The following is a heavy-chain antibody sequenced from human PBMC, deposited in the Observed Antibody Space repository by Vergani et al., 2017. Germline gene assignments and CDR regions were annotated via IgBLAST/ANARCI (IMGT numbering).Heavy chain of an antibody. V-gene: IGHV3-23*01. Sequence: EVQLLESGGGLVQPGGSLRLSCAASGFTFSSYAMSWVRQAPGKGLEWVSAISGSGGNTYYADSVKGRFTISRDNSKNTLYLQMNSLRAEDTAVYYCARDIVVVPAAPIHYYYYYYMDVWGK. CDR1: GFTFSSYA. CDR3: ARDIVVVPAAPIHYYYYYYMDV. J-gene: IGHJ6*03. CDR2: ISGSGGNT. D-gene: IGHD2-2*01.